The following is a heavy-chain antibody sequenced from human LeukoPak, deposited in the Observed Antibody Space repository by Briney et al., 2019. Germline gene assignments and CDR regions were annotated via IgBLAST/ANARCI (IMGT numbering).Heavy chain of an antibody. CDR2: IYHSGSA. CDR1: GGSISSGGYS. CDR3: ARLTTNDWYFDL. Sequence: SQTLSLTCAVSGGSISSGGYSWSWIRQPPGKGLEWIGYIYHSGSAYYNPSLKSRVTISVDRSKNQFSLNLSSVTAADTAVYYCARLTTNDWYFDLWGRGTLVTVSS. D-gene: IGHD2/OR15-2a*01. J-gene: IGHJ2*01. V-gene: IGHV4-30-2*01.